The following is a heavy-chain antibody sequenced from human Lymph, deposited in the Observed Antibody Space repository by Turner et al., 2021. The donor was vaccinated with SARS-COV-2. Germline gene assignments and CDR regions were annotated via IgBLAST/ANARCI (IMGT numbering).Heavy chain of an antibody. V-gene: IGHV3-53*04. D-gene: IGHD5-18*01. CDR2: IYCGGSS. Sequence: EVKPVESGGGLVQPGGSLRLPCAASGITVSRNYMSWVRQAPGKGLEWVSVIYCGGSSYYADSVKGRFTISRHNSKNPLYLQMNSLRAEDTAVYYCARGLDTAGGMDVWGQGTTVTVSS. J-gene: IGHJ6*02. CDR1: GITVSRNY. CDR3: ARGLDTAGGMDV.